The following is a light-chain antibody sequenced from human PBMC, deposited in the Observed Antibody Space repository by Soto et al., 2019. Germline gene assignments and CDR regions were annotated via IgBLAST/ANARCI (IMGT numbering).Light chain of an antibody. J-gene: IGKJ2*01. CDR2: WAS. Sequence: DIVMTQSPDSLAVSLGERATINCKSSQSLLYSSNQKNYLAWYQQKPGQPPKLLIYWASTRESRVPDRFSGSGSGTDYNLTISSLQAEDVAVYYCQRDYNGLPYTFGQGTKLEIK. V-gene: IGKV4-1*01. CDR1: QSLLYSSNQKNY. CDR3: QRDYNGLPYT.